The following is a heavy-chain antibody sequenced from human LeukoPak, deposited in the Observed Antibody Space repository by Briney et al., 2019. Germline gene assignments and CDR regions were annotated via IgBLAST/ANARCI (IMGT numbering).Heavy chain of an antibody. CDR2: INHSGST. D-gene: IGHD6-19*01. CDR3: ARAVADRYYCYYGMDV. Sequence: PSETLSLTCAVYGGSFSGYYWSWIRQPPGKGLEWIGEINHSGSTNYNPSLKSRVTISVDTSKNQFSLKLSSVTAADTAVYYCARAVADRYYCYYGMDVWGQGTTVTVSS. V-gene: IGHV4-34*01. CDR1: GGSFSGYY. J-gene: IGHJ6*02.